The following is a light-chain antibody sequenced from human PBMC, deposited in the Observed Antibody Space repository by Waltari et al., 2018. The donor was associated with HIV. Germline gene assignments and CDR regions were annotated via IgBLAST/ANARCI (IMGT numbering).Light chain of an antibody. J-gene: IGLJ3*02. Sequence: QSALTPPPSASGSPGQSVTIPCTGTSSDVGNYTYVSWYQQHPGKAPKLMIYEVNKRPSGVPDRFSGSKSGNTASLTVSGLQAEDEAEYYCSSYAATNTLVFGGGTKVTVL. CDR1: SSDVGNYTY. CDR3: SSYAATNTLV. CDR2: EVN. V-gene: IGLV2-8*01.